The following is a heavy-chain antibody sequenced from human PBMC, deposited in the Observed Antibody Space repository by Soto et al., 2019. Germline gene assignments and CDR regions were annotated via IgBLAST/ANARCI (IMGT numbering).Heavy chain of an antibody. D-gene: IGHD2-2*01. J-gene: IGHJ6*01. CDR1: GYTFTGYY. CDR3: AGGSSTSLPNFIMDV. V-gene: IGHV1-2*02. CDR2: INPNSGGT. Sequence: GASVKVSCKASGYTFTGYYMHWVRQAPGQGLEWMGWINPNSGGTNYAQKFQGRVTMTRDTSISTAYMELSRLRSDDTAVYYCAGGSSTSLPNFIMDVWGQGTTVTVSS.